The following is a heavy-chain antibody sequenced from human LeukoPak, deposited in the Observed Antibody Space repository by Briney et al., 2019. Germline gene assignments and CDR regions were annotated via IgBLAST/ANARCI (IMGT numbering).Heavy chain of an antibody. CDR2: ISGSGGSA. D-gene: IGHD6-19*01. J-gene: IGHJ5*02. CDR1: GFTFSSYA. V-gene: IGHV3-23*01. Sequence: GGSLRLSCAASGFTFSSYAMNWVRQAPGKGLEWVSVISGSGGSAYYADSVKGRFTISRGNSKNTLYLQMSSLRAEDTAVYYCAKGSRISVAANYFDPWGQGTLVTVSS. CDR3: AKGSRISVAANYFDP.